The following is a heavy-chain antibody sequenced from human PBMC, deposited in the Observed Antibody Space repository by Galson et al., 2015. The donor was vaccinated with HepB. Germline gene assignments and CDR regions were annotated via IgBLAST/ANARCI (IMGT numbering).Heavy chain of an antibody. D-gene: IGHD3-22*01. J-gene: IGHJ3*01. Sequence: SLRLSCAASGFTFSNYAMNWVRQAPGKGLEWVSTISGGRDSTYYADSVKGRFTISRDTSKNTLYLQMSSLRAEDTAVYFCAKDRADYYDSSAYYYVGAFDLWGQGTTVTVSS. CDR3: AKDRADYYDSSAYYYVGAFDL. V-gene: IGHV3-23*01. CDR2: ISGGRDST. CDR1: GFTFSNYA.